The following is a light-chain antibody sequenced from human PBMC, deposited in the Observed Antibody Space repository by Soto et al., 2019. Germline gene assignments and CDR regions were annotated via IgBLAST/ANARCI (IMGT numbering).Light chain of an antibody. CDR1: QSVSSSY. CDR3: QQYGSSIT. Sequence: ILLTQSPGTLSLSPGERATLSCRASQSVSSSYLAWYQQKPGQAPSLLIYGASNRATGIPDRFSGRGSGTDFALTIRRLEPEDFAVYYCQQYGSSITFGQGRRLEI. V-gene: IGKV3-20*01. J-gene: IGKJ5*01. CDR2: GAS.